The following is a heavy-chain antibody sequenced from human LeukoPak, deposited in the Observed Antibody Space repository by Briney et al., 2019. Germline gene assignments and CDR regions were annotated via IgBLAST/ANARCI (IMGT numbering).Heavy chain of an antibody. CDR1: GYTFTSYY. D-gene: IGHD3-22*01. CDR2: INPSGGST. Sequence: ASVKVSCKASGYTFTSYYMHWVRQAPVQGLEWMGIINPSGGSTSYAQKFQGRVTMTRDTSTSTVYMELSSLRSEDTAVYYCAREKNYYDSSGYYPFDYWGQGTLVTVSS. V-gene: IGHV1-46*01. J-gene: IGHJ4*02. CDR3: AREKNYYDSSGYYPFDY.